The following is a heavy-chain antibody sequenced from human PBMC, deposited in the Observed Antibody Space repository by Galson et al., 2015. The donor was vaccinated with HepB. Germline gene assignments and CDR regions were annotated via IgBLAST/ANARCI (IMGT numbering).Heavy chain of an antibody. V-gene: IGHV4-59*01. CDR1: GGSISSYY. CDR3: TREASWPWFREYYYYYMDV. J-gene: IGHJ6*03. Sequence: LSLTCTVSGGSISSYYWSWIRQPPGKGLEWIGYIYYSGSTNYNPSLKSRVTISVDTSKNQFSLKLSSVTAADTAVYYCTREASWPWFREYYYYYMDVWGKGTTVTVSS. CDR2: IYYSGST. D-gene: IGHD3-10*01.